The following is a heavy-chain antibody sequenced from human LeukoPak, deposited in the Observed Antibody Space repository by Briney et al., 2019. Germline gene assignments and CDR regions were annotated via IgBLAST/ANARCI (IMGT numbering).Heavy chain of an antibody. CDR1: GFTFSNYW. Sequence: GGALRLSCAASGFTFSNYWVHWVRQAPGKGLVWVSRINRDGSTTKYADSVKGRFTVSRDNAKNTLNLQMNSLRAEDTAVYYCARDKKSGESSEIDYWGQGTLVTVSS. V-gene: IGHV3-74*03. D-gene: IGHD3-10*01. CDR2: INRDGSTT. J-gene: IGHJ4*02. CDR3: ARDKKSGESSEIDY.